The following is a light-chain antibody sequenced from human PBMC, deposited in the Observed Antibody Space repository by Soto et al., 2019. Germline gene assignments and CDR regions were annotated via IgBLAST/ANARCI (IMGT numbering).Light chain of an antibody. J-gene: IGLJ2*01. V-gene: IGLV1-44*01. CDR3: AAWGDSLNGPV. Sequence: QSVLTQPPSASGTPGQRVTISCSGSSSNIGSNTVNWYQQLPGTAPKLLIYSNNQRTSGVPDRFSGSKSGTSASLASSGLQSEDEDDYYCAAWGDSLNGPVFGGGTKLTV. CDR2: SNN. CDR1: SSNIGSNT.